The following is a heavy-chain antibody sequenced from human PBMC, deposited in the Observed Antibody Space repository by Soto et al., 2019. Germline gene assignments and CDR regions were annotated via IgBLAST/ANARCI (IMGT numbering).Heavy chain of an antibody. CDR1: GGTISSFA. V-gene: IGHV1-69*01. CDR2: IIPFDGTT. CDR3: ARSFTKSRRGGVAFDS. Sequence: QVQLVQSGAEVKKPGSSVKVSCTTSGGTISSFAIHWVRQAPGQGLEWMGGIIPFDGTTNYAEKFQGRVTITADASTSTAYMDLSSLRSDDTAVYYCARSFTKSRRGGVAFDSWGQGTLLTVSP. D-gene: IGHD3-3*01. J-gene: IGHJ4*02.